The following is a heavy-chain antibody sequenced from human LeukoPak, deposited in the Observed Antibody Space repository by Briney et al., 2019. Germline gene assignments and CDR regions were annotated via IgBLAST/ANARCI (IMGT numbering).Heavy chain of an antibody. CDR2: ISAYNGNT. CDR3: ARDLYPNYYGSGSNY. Sequence: ASVKVSCKASGYTFTSYGISWVRQAPGQGLEWMGWISAYNGNTNYAQKLQGRVTMTTGTSTSTAYMELRSLRSDDTAVYYCARDLYPNYYGSGSNYWGQGTLVTVSS. J-gene: IGHJ4*02. V-gene: IGHV1-18*01. CDR1: GYTFTSYG. D-gene: IGHD3-10*01.